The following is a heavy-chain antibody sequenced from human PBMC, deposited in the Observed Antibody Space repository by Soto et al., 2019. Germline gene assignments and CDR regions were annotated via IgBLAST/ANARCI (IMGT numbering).Heavy chain of an antibody. CDR1: GFTVDDYA. D-gene: IGHD6-6*01. CDR2: ISWTSGSI. Sequence: EVQLVESGGGLVQPGRSLRLSCAAAGFTVDDYAMHWVRQAPGKGLEWVSGISWTSGSIGYADSVKGRFTISRDNAKNSLYLPMNSLRAEDTALYYWAKDYRRYSSSSLGFDYWGQGTLVTVSS. V-gene: IGHV3-9*01. J-gene: IGHJ4*02. CDR3: AKDYRRYSSSSLGFDY.